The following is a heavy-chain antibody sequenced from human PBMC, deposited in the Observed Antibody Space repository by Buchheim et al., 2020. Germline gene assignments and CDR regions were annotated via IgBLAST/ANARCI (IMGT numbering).Heavy chain of an antibody. CDR2: ISGSGGST. J-gene: IGHJ4*02. Sequence: EVQLLESGGGLVQPGGSLRLSCAASGFTFSSYAMSWVRQAPGKGLEWVSAISGSGGSTYYADSVKGRFTIHRDNYKTKPDLQMNSLRAEDTAVYYCAKDRKSGYDPLDYWGQGTL. CDR1: GFTFSSYA. V-gene: IGHV3-23*01. CDR3: AKDRKSGYDPLDY. D-gene: IGHD5-12*01.